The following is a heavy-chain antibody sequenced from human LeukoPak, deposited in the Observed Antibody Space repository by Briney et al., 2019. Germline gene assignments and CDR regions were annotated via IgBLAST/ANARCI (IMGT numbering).Heavy chain of an antibody. Sequence: GRSLRLSCAASGFTFSSYAMHWVRQAPGKGLEWVAVISYDGSNKYYADSVKGRFTISRDNSRNTLYLQMNSLRAEDTAVYYCAIVLPDYWGQGTLVTVSS. V-gene: IGHV3-30-3*01. D-gene: IGHD2-15*01. CDR2: ISYDGSNK. CDR3: AIVLPDY. CDR1: GFTFSSYA. J-gene: IGHJ4*02.